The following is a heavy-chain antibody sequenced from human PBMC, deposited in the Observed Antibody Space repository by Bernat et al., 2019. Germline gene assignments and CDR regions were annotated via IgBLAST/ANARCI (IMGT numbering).Heavy chain of an antibody. J-gene: IGHJ6*02. V-gene: IGHV3-23*04. D-gene: IGHD1-26*01. CDR2: ISYTGGST. CDR3: AKGEGMDV. Sequence: EVQLVEFGGGLVQPGESLRLSCAASGFTFRSYAMSWVRQAPGKGLEWVSTISYTGGSTYYADSVKGRFTISRDNSKNTLNLQMNSLRAEDTAVYYCAKGEGMDVWGQGTTVSVSS. CDR1: GFTFRSYA.